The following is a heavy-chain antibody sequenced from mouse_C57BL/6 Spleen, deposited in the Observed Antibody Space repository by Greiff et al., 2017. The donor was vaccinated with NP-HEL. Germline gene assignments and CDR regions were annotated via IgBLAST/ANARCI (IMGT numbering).Heavy chain of an antibody. J-gene: IGHJ4*01. CDR1: GYSISSGYY. V-gene: IGHV3-6*01. CDR3: ARGRGNAMDY. Sequence: VQLKESGPGLVKPSQSLSITCSVTGYSISSGYYWNWIRQFPGNQLEWLGYIRYDGSNSYNPPLKNQISITRDTSKNPFFLKLNSVTTEDTATYYCARGRGNAMDYWGQGTSVTVSS. CDR2: IRYDGSN.